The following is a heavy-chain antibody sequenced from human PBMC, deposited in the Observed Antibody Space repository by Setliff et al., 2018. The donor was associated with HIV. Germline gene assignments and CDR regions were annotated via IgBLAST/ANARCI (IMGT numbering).Heavy chain of an antibody. CDR1: GDSISSGGYY. Sequence: PSETLSLICTVSGDSISSGGYYWSWIRQHPGKGLEWIGYIHYSGSSYYNPSLKSRVSISIDTSKNQFSLTLTSATAADTAVYYCTTGGSMTTMTTWGQGTLVTVS. D-gene: IGHD4-4*01. J-gene: IGHJ4*02. CDR2: IHYSGSS. CDR3: TTGGSMTTMTT. V-gene: IGHV4-61*08.